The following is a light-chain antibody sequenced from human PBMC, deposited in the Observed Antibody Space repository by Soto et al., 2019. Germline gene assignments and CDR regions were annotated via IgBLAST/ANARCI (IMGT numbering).Light chain of an antibody. V-gene: IGKV3-15*01. CDR3: QQYNNWPWT. CDR1: QSVSSN. Sequence: EIVMTQSPATLSVSPGERATLSCRASQSVSSNLAWYQQKPGQAPRLLIYGASTRATGIPARFSGSGSGTEFTLNISRMQSEYFAVYYCQQYNNWPWTXGQGTKVDIK. CDR2: GAS. J-gene: IGKJ1*01.